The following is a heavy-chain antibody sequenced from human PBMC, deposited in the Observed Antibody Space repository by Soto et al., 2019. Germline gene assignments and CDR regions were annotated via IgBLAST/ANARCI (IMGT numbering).Heavy chain of an antibody. V-gene: IGHV3-74*01. J-gene: IGHJ4*02. CDR3: VRGDFGVGMDY. CDR1: GFTFSSYW. Sequence: EVQLVESGGGLVQPGESLRLSCAASGFTFSSYWMHWVRQAPGKGLVWVAHIDTDGSSTSYADSVKGRFTISRDNAKNTRYLQLISVRGEDMAVYLCVRGDFGVGMDYGGLGTLVTVSS. CDR2: IDTDGSST. D-gene: IGHD3-3*01.